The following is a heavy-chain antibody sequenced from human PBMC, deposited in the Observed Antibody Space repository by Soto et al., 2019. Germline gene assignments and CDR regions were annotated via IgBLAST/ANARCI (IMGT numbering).Heavy chain of an antibody. J-gene: IGHJ5*02. CDR3: ARVDTTRSNWFDP. CDR2: VKSKTDGGTT. Sequence: GGSLRLSCAASGFIFSNAWINRVRQAPGKGLEWVGRVKSKTDGGTTDFAAPVKGRFAISRDDSKNMVYLEMNSLKTADTAVYCCARVDTTRSNWFDPWGQGTLVTVSS. CDR1: GFIFSNAW. V-gene: IGHV3-15*07. D-gene: IGHD1-26*01.